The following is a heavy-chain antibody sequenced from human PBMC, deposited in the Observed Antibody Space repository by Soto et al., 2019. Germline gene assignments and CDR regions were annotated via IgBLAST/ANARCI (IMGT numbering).Heavy chain of an antibody. CDR2: IIPIFGTA. CDR3: ARASGQWLAHPPFDY. CDR1: GGAFSSYA. V-gene: IGHV1-69*13. D-gene: IGHD6-19*01. Sequence: SVKVSCKASGGAFSSYAISWVRQAPGQGLEWMGGIIPIFGTANYAQKFQGRVTITADESTSTAYMELSSLRSEDTAVYYCARASGQWLAHPPFDYWGQGTLVTVSS. J-gene: IGHJ4*02.